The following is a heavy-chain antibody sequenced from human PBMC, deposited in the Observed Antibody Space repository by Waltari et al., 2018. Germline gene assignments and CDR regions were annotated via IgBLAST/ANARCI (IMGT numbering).Heavy chain of an antibody. J-gene: IGHJ1*01. CDR1: GFTFSSYA. CDR2: ISGSGNDT. Sequence: EVQLLESGGGLVQPGGSLRLSCADSGFTFSSYAMSWVCQGPGEGLEWVSVISGSGNDTSYADSVKGRFTISRDNSKNTLFLQMNSLRAEDTAIYYCAKEGTGKWFGELSIWGQGTLVTVSS. V-gene: IGHV3-23*01. CDR3: AKEGTGKWFGELSI. D-gene: IGHD3-10*01.